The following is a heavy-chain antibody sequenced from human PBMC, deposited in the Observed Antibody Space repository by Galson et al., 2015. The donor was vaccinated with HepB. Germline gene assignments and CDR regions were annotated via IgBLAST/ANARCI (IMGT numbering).Heavy chain of an antibody. CDR3: ARDKIEDSTGWYDFDY. CDR1: GGSVSSGSYY. J-gene: IGHJ4*02. Sequence: TLSLTCTVSGGSVSSGSYYWSWIRQPPGKGLEWIGYIYYSGSTNYNPSLKSRVTISVDTSKNQFSLKLSSVTAADTAVYYCARDKIEDSTGWYDFDYWGQGTLVTVSS. CDR2: IYYSGST. V-gene: IGHV4-61*01. D-gene: IGHD6-19*01.